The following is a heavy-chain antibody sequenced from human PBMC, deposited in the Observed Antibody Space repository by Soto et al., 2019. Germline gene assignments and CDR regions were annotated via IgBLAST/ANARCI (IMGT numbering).Heavy chain of an antibody. CDR3: GRVCDGNWNDDPAGGAFDL. J-gene: IGHJ3*01. CDR2: IYPSDGST. V-gene: IGHV1-46*03. Sequence: QVQLVQSGAEVKKPGASVKVSCKASGYTFTSYYMHWVRQAPGQGLDWMGRIYPSDGSTSYAQKFQGRVTMTGDTSTSTAYMELSSLSSEDTAVYYCGRVCDGNWNDDPAGGAFDLWGKGTKVTVAS. CDR1: GYTFTSYY. D-gene: IGHD1-1*01.